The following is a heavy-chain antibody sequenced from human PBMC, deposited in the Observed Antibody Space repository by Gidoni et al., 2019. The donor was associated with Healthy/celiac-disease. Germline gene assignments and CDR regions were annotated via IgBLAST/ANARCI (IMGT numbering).Heavy chain of an antibody. CDR3: TRYYDFWSGPLFDY. D-gene: IGHD3-3*01. J-gene: IGHJ4*02. Sequence: VQLVESGGGLVQPGRSLRLSCTASGFTFGDYAMSWFRQAPGKGLEWVGFIRSKAYGGTTEYAASVKGRFTISRDDSKSIAYLQMNSLKTEDTAVYYCTRYYDFWSGPLFDYWGQGTLVTVSS. CDR2: IRSKAYGGTT. CDR1: GFTFGDYA. V-gene: IGHV3-49*03.